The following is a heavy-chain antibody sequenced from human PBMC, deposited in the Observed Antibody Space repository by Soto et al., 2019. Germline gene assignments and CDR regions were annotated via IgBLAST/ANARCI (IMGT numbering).Heavy chain of an antibody. Sequence: EVQLVESGGGLVQPGGSLRLSCAASGFTFSGHWMHWVRQAPGKGLVWVSRIKSDGRSTSYADSVKGRFTVSRDNAKNTLYLQMTSLTAEDTAVYYCARSDWFDPWGQGTLVTVSS. CDR1: GFTFSGHW. V-gene: IGHV3-74*01. CDR2: IKSDGRST. CDR3: ARSDWFDP. J-gene: IGHJ5*02.